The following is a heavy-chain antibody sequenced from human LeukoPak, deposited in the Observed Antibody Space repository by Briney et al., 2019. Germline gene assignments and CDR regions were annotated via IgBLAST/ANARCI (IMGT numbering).Heavy chain of an antibody. CDR3: AKDRYSNYVPKHFHY. CDR1: GCTFSSYS. CDR2: ISSSSSYI. Sequence: PGGSLRLSCAASGCTFSSYSMKWVRQAPGKGLELGSSISSSSSYIYYADSVKGRFTIARDNAKNALYLQMNSLRAEDTPLYYCAKDRYSNYVPKHFHYWGQGTLVTVSS. V-gene: IGHV3-21*04. D-gene: IGHD4-11*01. J-gene: IGHJ4*02.